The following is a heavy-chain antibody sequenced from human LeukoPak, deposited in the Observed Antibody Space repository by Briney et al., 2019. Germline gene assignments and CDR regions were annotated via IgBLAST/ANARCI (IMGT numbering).Heavy chain of an antibody. CDR2: ISTHNGNT. CDR3: ARSDRSGYYFDDS. CDR1: GYTFTSYG. J-gene: IGHJ4*02. D-gene: IGHD3-22*01. V-gene: IGHV1-18*01. Sequence: GASVKVSCKASGYTFTSYGISWVRQAPGQGLEWMGWISTHNGNTKYAQNLQGRVTMTTDTSTSTAYMELRSLRSDDTAVYYCARSDRSGYYFDDSWGQGTPVTVSS.